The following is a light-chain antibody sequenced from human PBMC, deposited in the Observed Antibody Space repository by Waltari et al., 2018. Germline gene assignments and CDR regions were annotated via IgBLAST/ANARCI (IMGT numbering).Light chain of an antibody. J-gene: IGLJ3*02. CDR2: GNN. CDR3: QSFDIRLSGGVV. V-gene: IGLV1-40*01. CDR1: SSNIGAGHD. Sequence: QSVLTQPPSMSGAPGQRVTISCTGSSSNIGAGHDVPWYRVFPGTAPKLLSYGNNNRPSGVPDRFSGSKSDTSASLAIGGLQAEDEADYYCQSFDIRLSGGVVFGGGTKVTVL.